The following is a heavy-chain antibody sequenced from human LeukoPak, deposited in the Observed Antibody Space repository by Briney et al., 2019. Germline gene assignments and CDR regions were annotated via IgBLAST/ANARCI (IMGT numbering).Heavy chain of an antibody. Sequence: PSETRSLTCTVSGGSISTYYRSWIRQPVGKGLEWIGHIKTSGSTHYNPSLRSRITMSVDTSKNQFSLNLSSVTAADTAVYYCAKVAKYYYGSETYFFFEDWGQETLVTVSS. CDR3: AKVAKYYYGSETYFFFED. CDR2: IKTSGST. D-gene: IGHD3-10*01. J-gene: IGHJ4*02. CDR1: GGSISTYY. V-gene: IGHV4-4*07.